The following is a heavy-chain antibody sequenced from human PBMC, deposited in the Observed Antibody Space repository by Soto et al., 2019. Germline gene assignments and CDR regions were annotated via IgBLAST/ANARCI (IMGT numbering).Heavy chain of an antibody. CDR1: GFTFSSYG. CDR2: ISYDGSNK. CDR3: AKVRDYSSYVNYYYYGMDV. D-gene: IGHD4-4*01. J-gene: IGHJ6*02. Sequence: GGSLRLSCAASGFTFSSYGMHWVRQAPGKGLEWVAVISYDGSNKYYADSVKGRFTISRDNSKNTLYLQMNSLRAQDTAVYYCAKVRDYSSYVNYYYYGMDVWGQGTTVTVSS. V-gene: IGHV3-30*18.